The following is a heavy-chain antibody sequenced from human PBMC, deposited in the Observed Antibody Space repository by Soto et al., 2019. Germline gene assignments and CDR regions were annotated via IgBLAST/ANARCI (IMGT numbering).Heavy chain of an antibody. CDR3: ARDLSWGSNWYYYMDV. D-gene: IGHD7-27*01. CDR2: ISSSSSVI. Sequence: EVQLVESGGGLVQPGGSLRLSCATSGFILSDCAMNWVRQAPGKGLEWVSYISSSSSVIDYADSVKGRFTVSRDTARNSRYLQMNSLRAEDTAVYYCARDLSWGSNWYYYMDVWGKGTTVTVSS. J-gene: IGHJ6*03. V-gene: IGHV3-48*01. CDR1: GFILSDCA.